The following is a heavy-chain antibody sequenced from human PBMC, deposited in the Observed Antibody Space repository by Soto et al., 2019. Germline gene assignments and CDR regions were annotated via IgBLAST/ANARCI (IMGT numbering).Heavy chain of an antibody. CDR3: ARDNSPYDYVWRSYRVRVH. Sequence: QVQLVQSGAEVKKPGASVKVSCKASGYTFTSYGISWVRQAPGQGLEWMGWISAYNGNTNYAQKLQGRVTMTTDTSTSTAYMELRSLRSDDTAMSYCARDNSPYDYVWRSYRVRVHWVQGTLVTVSS. J-gene: IGHJ4*02. CDR1: GYTFTSYG. D-gene: IGHD3-16*02. V-gene: IGHV1-18*01. CDR2: ISAYNGNT.